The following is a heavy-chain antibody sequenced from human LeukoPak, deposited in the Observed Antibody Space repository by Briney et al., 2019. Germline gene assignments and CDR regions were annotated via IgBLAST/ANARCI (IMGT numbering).Heavy chain of an antibody. CDR2: VSYDGTNK. D-gene: IGHD6-13*01. CDR1: GFTFSSHA. CDR3: ASSPSSYFDY. V-gene: IGHV3-30-3*01. J-gene: IGHJ4*02. Sequence: GGSLRLSCAASGFTFSSHAMHWVRQAPGKGLEWVALVSYDGTNKYYADSVMGRYTVSRDNSKNTLYLQMNSLRAEDTAVYYCASSPSSYFDYWGQGTLVTVSS.